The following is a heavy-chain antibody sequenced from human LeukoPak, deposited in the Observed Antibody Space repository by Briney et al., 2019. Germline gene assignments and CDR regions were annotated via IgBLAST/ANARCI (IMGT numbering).Heavy chain of an antibody. CDR2: ISGSGGST. D-gene: IGHD6-6*01. V-gene: IGHV3-23*01. CDR1: GXTFSSYA. CDR3: AKADSYSSSSAFDY. J-gene: IGHJ4*02. Sequence: GGSLRLSCAASGXTFSSYAMSWVPQAPGKGLEWVSAISGSGGSTYYADSVKGRFTISRDNSKNTLYLQMNSLRAEDTAVYYCAKADSYSSSSAFDYWGQGTLVTVSS.